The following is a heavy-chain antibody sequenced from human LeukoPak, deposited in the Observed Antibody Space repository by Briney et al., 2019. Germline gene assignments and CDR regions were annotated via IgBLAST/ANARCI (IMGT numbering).Heavy chain of an antibody. Sequence: GGSLRLSCVTSEFTFTNYWMHWVRQAPGKGLVWVSRVKNDESEITYADSVKGRFTISRDNAKNTLYLQMNSLRAEDTAVYYCAKSLAGEERAGVYYFDYWGQGTLVTVSS. D-gene: IGHD2-8*01. CDR2: VKNDESEI. J-gene: IGHJ4*02. V-gene: IGHV3-74*03. CDR3: AKSLAGEERAGVYYFDY. CDR1: EFTFTNYW.